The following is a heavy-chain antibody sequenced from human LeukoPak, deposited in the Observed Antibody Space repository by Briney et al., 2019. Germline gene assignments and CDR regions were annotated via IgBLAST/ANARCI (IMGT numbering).Heavy chain of an antibody. CDR3: ARPGSSGVADYFDY. CDR1: GYSFSNYW. J-gene: IGHJ4*02. D-gene: IGHD6-19*01. Sequence: GESLKISCKGSGYSFSNYWIGWVRQMPGKGLEWMGIIYPGNSDTRYSPSFQGQATISADKSISTAYLQWSSLKASDTAMYHCARPGSSGVADYFDYWGQGSLVTVSS. V-gene: IGHV5-51*01. CDR2: IYPGNSDT.